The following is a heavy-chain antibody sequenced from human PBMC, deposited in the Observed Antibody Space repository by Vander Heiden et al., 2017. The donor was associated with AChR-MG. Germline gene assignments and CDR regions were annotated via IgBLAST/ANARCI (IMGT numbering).Heavy chain of an antibody. Sequence: QVQLVQSGAEVKKPGASVKVSCKASGYTFPSYYMHWVRQAPGQGLEWMGIINPSGGSTSYAQKFQGRVTMTRDTSTSTVYMELSSLRSEDTAVYYCARIFCSGGSCYGGVDYWGQGTLVTVSS. CDR1: GYTFPSYY. D-gene: IGHD2-15*01. J-gene: IGHJ4*02. CDR3: ARIFCSGGSCYGGVDY. V-gene: IGHV1-46*03. CDR2: INPSGGST.